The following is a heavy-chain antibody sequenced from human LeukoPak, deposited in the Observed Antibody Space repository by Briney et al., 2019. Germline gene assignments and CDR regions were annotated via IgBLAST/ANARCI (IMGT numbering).Heavy chain of an antibody. CDR2: INAGNGNT. D-gene: IGHD3-10*01. J-gene: IGHJ4*02. V-gene: IGHV1-3*01. CDR1: GYTFTSYA. CDR3: ASSTPELLWFGELKG. Sequence: ASVKVSCKASGYTFTSYAMHWVRQAPGQRLEWMGWINAGNGNTKYSQKFQGRVTITRDTSASTAYMELSSLRSEDTAVYYCASSTPELLWFGELKGWGQGTLVTVSS.